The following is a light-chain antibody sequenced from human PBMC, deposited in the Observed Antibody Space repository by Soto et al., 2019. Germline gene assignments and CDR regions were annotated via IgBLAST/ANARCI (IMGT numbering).Light chain of an antibody. CDR3: GTWDTSLRAVV. Sequence: QSALTQPPSVSAAPGQKVTISCSGSSSNIGDNYVSWYQQLPGTAPKLLIFDNSNRPSGIPDRFSGSKSGTSATLGITGLQTGDEADYYCGTWDTSLRAVVFGGGTKLTVL. CDR2: DNS. V-gene: IGLV1-51*01. J-gene: IGLJ2*01. CDR1: SSNIGDNY.